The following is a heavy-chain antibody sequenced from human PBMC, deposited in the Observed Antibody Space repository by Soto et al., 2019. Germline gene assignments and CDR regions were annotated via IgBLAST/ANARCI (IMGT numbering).Heavy chain of an antibody. J-gene: IGHJ4*02. CDR2: MSYDGSDT. D-gene: IGHD5-12*01. CDR3: ARAIATVGSF. Sequence: AGGSLRLSCVVSGFIFSNNGMHWVRQTPGKGLEWVAFMSYDGSDTFYADSVKGRFSISRDNVKNSVYLQMNDLRAEDSAIYYCARAIATVGSFWGQGTLVTVSS. V-gene: IGHV3-33*08. CDR1: GFIFSNNG.